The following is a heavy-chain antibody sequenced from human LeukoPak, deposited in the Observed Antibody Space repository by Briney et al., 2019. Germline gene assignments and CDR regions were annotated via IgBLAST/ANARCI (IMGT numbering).Heavy chain of an antibody. CDR2: MNPNSGNT. CDR3: ARGLPSPWIKLWLQYFDY. CDR1: GYTSTSYV. V-gene: IGHV1-8*01. Sequence: ASVKVSCKASGYTSTSYVINWVRQATGQGLEWMGWMNPNSGNTGYAQKFQGRVTMTRNTSISTAYMELSSLRSEDTAVYYCARGLPSPWIKLWLQYFDYWGQGTLVTVSS. J-gene: IGHJ4*02. D-gene: IGHD5-18*01.